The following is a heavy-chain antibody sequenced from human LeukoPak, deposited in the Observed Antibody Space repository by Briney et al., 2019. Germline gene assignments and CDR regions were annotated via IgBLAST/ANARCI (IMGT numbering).Heavy chain of an antibody. D-gene: IGHD4-17*01. V-gene: IGHV3-23*01. CDR2: ISGSADIT. CDR3: AKDPYGDSDLSLDY. CDR1: GFIFNTYV. Sequence: GGSLRLSCGASGFIFNTYVMSWVRQAPGKGLEWVSAISGSADITYYADSVKGRFTVSRDNSKNTLYLQMNTLRAEDTAVYYCAKDPYGDSDLSLDYWGQGTLVTVSS. J-gene: IGHJ4*02.